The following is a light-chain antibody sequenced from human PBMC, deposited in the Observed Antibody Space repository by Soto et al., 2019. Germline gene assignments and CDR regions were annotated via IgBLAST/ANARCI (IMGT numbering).Light chain of an antibody. V-gene: IGKV3-15*01. CDR2: GAS. J-gene: IGKJ1*01. Sequence: EIVMTQSPATLSLSPGERATLSCRASQRVSSNLALYQQKPGQAPRLLIYGASTRATGIPARFSGSGSGTEFTLTVSSLQSEDFAVYYCQHYNNWPPWTFGQGTKVDI. CDR3: QHYNNWPPWT. CDR1: QRVSSN.